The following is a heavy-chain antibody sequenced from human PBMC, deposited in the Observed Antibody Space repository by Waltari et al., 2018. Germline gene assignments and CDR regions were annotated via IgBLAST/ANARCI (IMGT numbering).Heavy chain of an antibody. CDR1: GGSISSHY. Sequence: QVQLQESGPGLVKPSETLSLTCTVPGGSISSHYWSWIRQPPGKGLEWIGYIYYSGSTNYNPSLKSRVTISVDTSKNQFSLKLSSVTAADTAVYYCARDAYYRKAAAGIHWFDPWGQGTLVTVSS. CDR3: ARDAYYRKAAAGIHWFDP. J-gene: IGHJ5*02. D-gene: IGHD6-13*01. V-gene: IGHV4-59*11. CDR2: IYYSGST.